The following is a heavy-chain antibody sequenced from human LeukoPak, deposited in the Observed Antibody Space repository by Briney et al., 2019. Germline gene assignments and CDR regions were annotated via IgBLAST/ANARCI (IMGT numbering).Heavy chain of an antibody. V-gene: IGHV4-39*07. D-gene: IGHD3-10*01. CDR3: ARVSLVRGAPDYYFDY. CDR2: IYYGGST. J-gene: IGHJ4*02. CDR1: GGSISNNHFY. Sequence: SETLSLTCTVSGGSISNNHFYWAWIRQPPGKGLEWIGSIYYGGSTYYNPSLKSRVTVSVDTSKNQFSLKLSSVTAADTAVYYCARVSLVRGAPDYYFDYWGQGTLVTVSS.